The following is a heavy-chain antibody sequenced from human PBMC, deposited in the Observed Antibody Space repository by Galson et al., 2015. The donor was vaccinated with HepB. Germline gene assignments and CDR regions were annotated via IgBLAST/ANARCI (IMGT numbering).Heavy chain of an antibody. Sequence: SLRLSCAASGFTFSDHYMDWVRQAPGKGLEWVGRTRNKANSYTTEYAASVKGRFTNSRDDSKNSLYLQMNSLRAEDTAVYYCAKDLWGTTVVTPFDYWGQGTLVTVSS. CDR3: AKDLWGTTVVTPFDY. CDR2: TRNKANSYTT. CDR1: GFTFSDHY. D-gene: IGHD4-23*01. J-gene: IGHJ4*02. V-gene: IGHV3-72*01.